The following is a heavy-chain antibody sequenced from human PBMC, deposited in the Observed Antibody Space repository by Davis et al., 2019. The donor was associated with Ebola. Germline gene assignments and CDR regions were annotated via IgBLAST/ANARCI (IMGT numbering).Heavy chain of an antibody. D-gene: IGHD1-26*01. CDR1: GFTFGDYT. CDR3: AKAKFSGSALIGH. J-gene: IGHJ4*02. Sequence: PGGSLRLSCATSGFTFGDYTMHWVRQAPGKGLEWVSFINGDRGRIDYADSVKGRFTISGDNSKNSLYLQMNSLTTEDTALYYRAKAKFSGSALIGHWGQGTLVTVSS. V-gene: IGHV3-43*02. CDR2: INGDRGRI.